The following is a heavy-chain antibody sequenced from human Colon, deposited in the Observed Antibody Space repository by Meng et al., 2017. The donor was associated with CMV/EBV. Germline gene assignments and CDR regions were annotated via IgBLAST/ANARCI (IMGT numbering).Heavy chain of an antibody. CDR1: GFTFGDYA. V-gene: IGHV3-49*04. Sequence: GGSLRLSCTASGFTFGDYAMSWVRQAPGKGLEWVGFIRSKAYGGTTEYAASVKGRFTISRDDSKSIAYLQMNSLKTEDTAVYYCTRDPPRYNWNYHLASWGQGTLVTVSS. D-gene: IGHD1-7*01. CDR3: TRDPPRYNWNYHLAS. J-gene: IGHJ5*02. CDR2: IRSKAYGGTT.